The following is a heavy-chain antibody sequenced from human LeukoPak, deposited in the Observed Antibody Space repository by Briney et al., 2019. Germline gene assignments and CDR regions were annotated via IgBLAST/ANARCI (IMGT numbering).Heavy chain of an antibody. D-gene: IGHD6-19*01. Sequence: PSQTLSLTCTVSGSSISSGSYYWSWIRQPAGKGLEWIGRIFTSGSTNYNPSLKSRVTISVDTSKNQFSLKLSSVTAADTAVYYCARVRIAVAGNYYYYYGMDVWGQGTTVTVSS. J-gene: IGHJ6*02. CDR1: GSSISSGSYY. V-gene: IGHV4-61*02. CDR2: IFTSGST. CDR3: ARVRIAVAGNYYYYYGMDV.